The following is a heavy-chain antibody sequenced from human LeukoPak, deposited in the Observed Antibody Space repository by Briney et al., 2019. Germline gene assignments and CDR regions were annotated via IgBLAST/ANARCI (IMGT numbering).Heavy chain of an antibody. J-gene: IGHJ4*02. Sequence: SVKVSCKASGGTFSSYAISWVRQAPGQGLEWMGGIIPIFGTANYAQKFQGRVTVTADESTSTAYMELSSLRSEDTAVYYCARLCHDFWSGYYTYFDYWGQGTLVTVSS. D-gene: IGHD3-3*01. CDR2: IIPIFGTA. CDR1: GGTFSSYA. CDR3: ARLCHDFWSGYYTYFDY. V-gene: IGHV1-69*13.